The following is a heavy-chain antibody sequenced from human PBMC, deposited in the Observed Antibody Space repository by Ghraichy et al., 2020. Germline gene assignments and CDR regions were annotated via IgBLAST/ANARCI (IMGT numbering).Heavy chain of an antibody. D-gene: IGHD3-10*01. V-gene: IGHV3-23*01. CDR2: IGGSGGDT. Sequence: GGSPRLSCAASGFIFSSYGVSWVRQAPGKGLEWVSAIGGSGGDTYYADSVKGRFTISRDNSKNTLYLQMNSLRAEDTAVYYCAKQTTVVRGVISPFDIWGQGTMVTVSA. CDR1: GFIFSSYG. J-gene: IGHJ3*02. CDR3: AKQTTVVRGVISPFDI.